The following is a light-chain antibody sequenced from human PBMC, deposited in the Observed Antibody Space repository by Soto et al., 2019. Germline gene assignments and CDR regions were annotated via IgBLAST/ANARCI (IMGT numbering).Light chain of an antibody. CDR2: EDN. CDR3: CSYAGDSTLI. V-gene: IGLV2-23*01. J-gene: IGLJ2*01. CDR1: SSDVGSYNL. Sequence: QSALTQPASVSGSPGQSIAISCTGTSSDVGSYNLVSWYQQYTGKAPKLMIFEDNKRPSRVSNRFSGSKSGNTASLTISGLQAEDEADYYCCSYAGDSTLIFGGGTKLTVL.